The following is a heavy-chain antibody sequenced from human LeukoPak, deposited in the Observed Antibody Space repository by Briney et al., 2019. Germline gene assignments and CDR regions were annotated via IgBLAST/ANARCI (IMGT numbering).Heavy chain of an antibody. Sequence: ASVKVSCKASGYTFTSYDINWVRQATGQGLEWMGWMNPNSGNTGYAQKFQGRVTMTRNTSISTAYMELSSLRSEDTAVYYCARGPPRGIVATILHVNYYYYMDVWGKGTTVTVPS. J-gene: IGHJ6*03. V-gene: IGHV1-8*01. CDR2: MNPNSGNT. D-gene: IGHD5-12*01. CDR1: GYTFTSYD. CDR3: ARGPPRGIVATILHVNYYYYMDV.